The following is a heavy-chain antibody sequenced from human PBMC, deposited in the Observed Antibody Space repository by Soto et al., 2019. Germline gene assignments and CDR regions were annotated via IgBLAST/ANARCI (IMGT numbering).Heavy chain of an antibody. CDR2: ISHSGDST. J-gene: IGHJ4*01. CDR3: ALGPSFDY. Sequence: ASVKVSCKASAHIFTSYYVYWVRQAPGQGLEWLGVISHSGDSTSYAQKFQGIVTMTRDTSTSTVYMEMNSLRSDDTAVYYCALGPSFDYWGQGTLVTVS. D-gene: IGHD1-26*01. CDR1: AHIFTSYY. V-gene: IGHV1-46*01.